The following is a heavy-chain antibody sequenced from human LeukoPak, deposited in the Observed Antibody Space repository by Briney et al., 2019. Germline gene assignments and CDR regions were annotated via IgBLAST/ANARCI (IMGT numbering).Heavy chain of an antibody. Sequence: GESLKISCQGSGYNFTIYWIGWVRQMPGKGLEWVGVIYPGDSDTRYSPSFQGQVTISADKSISTAYRQWSSLKASDTAMYYCAIFDFLFGEIDNWFDPWGQGTLVTVSS. CDR2: IYPGDSDT. J-gene: IGHJ5*02. D-gene: IGHD3-3*01. CDR1: GYNFTIYW. CDR3: AIFDFLFGEIDNWFDP. V-gene: IGHV5-51*01.